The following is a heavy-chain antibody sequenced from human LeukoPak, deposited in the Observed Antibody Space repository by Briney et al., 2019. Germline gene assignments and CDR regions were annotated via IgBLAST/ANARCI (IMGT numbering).Heavy chain of an antibody. D-gene: IGHD2-2*01. CDR3: ARTRCTSISCLAHDTFDI. CDR1: GVSISGYY. J-gene: IGHJ3*02. Sequence: SETLSLTCTVSGVSISGYYCSCIRHPARKELEWVWRFYTSENTNFNPSLKRRVNMSVDTSRNQFSLKLTSVTAADSAFYYCARTRCTSISCLAHDTFDIWGQGTMVTVSS. CDR2: FYTSENT. V-gene: IGHV4-4*07.